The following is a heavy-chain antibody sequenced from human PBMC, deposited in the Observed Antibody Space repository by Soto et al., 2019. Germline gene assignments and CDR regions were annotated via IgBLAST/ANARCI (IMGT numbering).Heavy chain of an antibody. V-gene: IGHV1-46*01. CDR2: INPSGGST. CDR3: ARGSSIFGVVYDAFDI. Sequence: ASVKVSCKASGYTFTSYYMHWVRQAPGQGLEWMGIINPSGGSTSCAQKFQGRVTMTRDTSTSTVYMELSSLRSEDTAVYYCARGSSIFGVVYDAFDIWGQGKMVT. J-gene: IGHJ3*02. D-gene: IGHD3-3*01. CDR1: GYTFTSYY.